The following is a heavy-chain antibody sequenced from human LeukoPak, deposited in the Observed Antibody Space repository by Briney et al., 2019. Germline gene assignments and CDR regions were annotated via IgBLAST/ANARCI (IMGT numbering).Heavy chain of an antibody. CDR1: GFTFTSSA. J-gene: IGHJ6*02. V-gene: IGHV1-58*01. CDR3: ARDSSVGYYYGMDV. CDR2: IVVGSGNT. Sequence: GTSVKVSCKASGFTFTSSAVQWVRQARGQRLEWIGWIVVGSGNTNYAQKLQGRVTMTTDTSTSTAYMELRSLRSDDTAVYYCARDSSVGYYYGMDVWGQGTTVTVSS.